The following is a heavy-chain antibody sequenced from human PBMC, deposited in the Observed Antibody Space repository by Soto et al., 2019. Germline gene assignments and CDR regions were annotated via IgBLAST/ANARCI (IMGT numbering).Heavy chain of an antibody. Sequence: GSVKVSYHASVYTFIVCYMHWVRQAPGQGLEWMGWINPNSGDTNYAQKFQGRVTMTRDTSISTAYTELSRLRFDDTAVYYCARARTNYYNTSDYDFWGQGTLVTVSS. CDR1: VYTFIVCY. J-gene: IGHJ4*02. D-gene: IGHD3-22*01. CDR3: ARARTNYYNTSDYDF. V-gene: IGHV1-2*02. CDR2: INPNSGDT.